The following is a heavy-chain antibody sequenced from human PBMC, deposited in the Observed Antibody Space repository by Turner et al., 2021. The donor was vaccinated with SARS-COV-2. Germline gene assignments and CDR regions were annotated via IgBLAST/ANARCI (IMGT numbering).Heavy chain of an antibody. Sequence: QVQLVEAGGGVVQPGRVLILSCAASEFTFSSYGMHWVRQAPGKGLEGMAVISSDGSNKYYADSVKGRFTISRDNSKNTLYLQMSSLRAEDTAVYYCAKCGYQYYHYYYMDVWGKGTTVTVSS. D-gene: IGHD6-25*01. CDR2: ISSDGSNK. CDR1: EFTFSSYG. J-gene: IGHJ6*03. V-gene: IGHV3-30*18. CDR3: AKCGYQYYHYYYMDV.